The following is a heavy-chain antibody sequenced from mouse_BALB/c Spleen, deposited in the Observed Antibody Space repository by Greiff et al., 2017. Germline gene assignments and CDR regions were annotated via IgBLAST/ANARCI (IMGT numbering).Heavy chain of an antibody. V-gene: IGHV1-14*01. CDR1: GYTFTSYV. CDR2: INPYNDGT. Sequence: VQLQQSGPELVKPGASVKMSCKASGYTFTSYVMHWVKQKPGQGLEWIGYINPYNDGTKYNEKFKGKATLTSDKSSSTAYMELSSLTSEDSAVYYCARSGPIYYYGSSYAMDYWGQGTSVTVSS. D-gene: IGHD1-1*01. J-gene: IGHJ4*01. CDR3: ARSGPIYYYGSSYAMDY.